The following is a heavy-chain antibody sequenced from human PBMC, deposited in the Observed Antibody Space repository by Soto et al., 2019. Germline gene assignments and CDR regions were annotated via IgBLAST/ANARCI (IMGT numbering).Heavy chain of an antibody. J-gene: IGHJ4*02. V-gene: IGHV5-51*01. Sequence: GESLKISCKGSGYNFAGYWIAWVRQMPGKGLELMGIIYPSDSDTRYRPSFQGQVAISADESISSAYLQWSSLRASDTAMYYCARGGVSTRTFDYWGQGTPVTVSS. CDR2: IYPSDSDT. D-gene: IGHD3-3*01. CDR1: GYNFAGYW. CDR3: ARGGVSTRTFDY.